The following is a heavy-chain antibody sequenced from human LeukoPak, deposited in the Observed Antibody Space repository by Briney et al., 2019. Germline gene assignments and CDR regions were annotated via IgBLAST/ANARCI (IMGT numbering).Heavy chain of an antibody. CDR3: AREVALFHAFDI. CDR2: IYYSGST. J-gene: IGHJ3*02. D-gene: IGHD5-12*01. V-gene: IGHV4-59*01. CDR1: GGSISSYY. Sequence: SETLSLTCTVSGGSISSYYWSWIRQPPGKELEWIGYIYYSGSTNYNPSLKSRVTISVDTSKNQFSLKLSSVTAADTAVYYCAREVALFHAFDIWGQGTMVTVSS.